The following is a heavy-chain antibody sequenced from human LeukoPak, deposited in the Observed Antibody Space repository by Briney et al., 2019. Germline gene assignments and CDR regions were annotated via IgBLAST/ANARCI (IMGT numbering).Heavy chain of an antibody. CDR3: ATEKTYYYDSSGYRGLHY. V-gene: IGHV4-34*01. J-gene: IGHJ4*02. Sequence: SETLSLTSAVYGGSFSGYYWSWIRQPPGKGLEWIGEINLSGSTNYNPSLKRRVTISVDTSKNQFSLKLSSVTAADTAVYHCATEKTYYYDSSGYRGLHYWGQGTLVTVSS. D-gene: IGHD3-22*01. CDR2: INLSGST. CDR1: GGSFSGYY.